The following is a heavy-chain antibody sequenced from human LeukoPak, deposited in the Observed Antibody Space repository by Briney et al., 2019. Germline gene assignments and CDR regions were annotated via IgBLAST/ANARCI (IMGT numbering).Heavy chain of an antibody. V-gene: IGHV3-66*01. J-gene: IGHJ4*02. D-gene: IGHD2-21*01. Sequence: GGSLRLSCAASGFTVSGNYMSWVRQAPGKGLEWVSVIYSDGRTFYADSVKGRFTISRDNSKNTLYLQMNSLRADDTAVYFCSTIVPGVVATLTFAYWGQGALVTVSS. CDR2: IYSDGRT. CDR3: STIVPGVVATLTFAY. CDR1: GFTVSGNY.